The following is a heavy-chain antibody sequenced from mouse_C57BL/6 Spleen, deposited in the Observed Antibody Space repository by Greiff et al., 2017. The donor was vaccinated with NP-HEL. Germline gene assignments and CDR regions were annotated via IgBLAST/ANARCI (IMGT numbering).Heavy chain of an antibody. CDR3: ARRGLWLRDYAMDY. Sequence: EVQLQQTGPELVKPGASVKISCKASGYSFTDYNMNWVKQSNGKSLEWIGVINPNYGTTSYNQKFKGKATLTVDQSSSTAYMQLNSLTSEDSAVYYCARRGLWLRDYAMDYWGQGTSVTVSS. CDR1: GYSFTDYN. D-gene: IGHD2-2*01. V-gene: IGHV1-39*01. CDR2: INPNYGTT. J-gene: IGHJ4*01.